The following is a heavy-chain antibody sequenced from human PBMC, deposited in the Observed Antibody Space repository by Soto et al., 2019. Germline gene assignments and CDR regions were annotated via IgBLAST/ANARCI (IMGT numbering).Heavy chain of an antibody. J-gene: IGHJ1*01. CDR3: ARNKYSTSWYGAEYFQH. CDR1: GGSISSYY. V-gene: IGHV4-59*01. D-gene: IGHD6-13*01. CDR2: IYYSGST. Sequence: SETLSLTCTVSGGSISSYYWSWIRQPPGKGLEWIGYIYYSGSTNYNPSLKSRVTISVDTSKNQFSLKLSSATAADTAVYYCARNKYSTSWYGAEYFQHWGQGTLVTVSS.